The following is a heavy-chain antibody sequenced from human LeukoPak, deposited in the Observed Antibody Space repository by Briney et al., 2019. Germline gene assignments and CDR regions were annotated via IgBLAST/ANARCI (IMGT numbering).Heavy chain of an antibody. CDR3: ARDRHKYNYDSGGYPPY. D-gene: IGHD3-22*01. V-gene: IGHV3-48*01. J-gene: IGHJ4*02. Sequence: GGSLRLSCAASGFTFSSYSMLWVRQAPGKGLEWVSYISSSSSTIYYADSVKGRFTISRDNAKNSLYLQMNTLRAEDTAVYYCARDRHKYNYDSGGYPPYWGQGTLGTVSS. CDR1: GFTFSSYS. CDR2: ISSSSSTI.